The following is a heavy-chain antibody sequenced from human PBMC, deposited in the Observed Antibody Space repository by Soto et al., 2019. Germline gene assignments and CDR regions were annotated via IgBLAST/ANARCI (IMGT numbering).Heavy chain of an antibody. CDR2: IKSQGDGGTR. V-gene: IGHV3-15*01. J-gene: IGHJ6*02. CDR1: GFIFRNAW. Sequence: LRLSFAASGFIFRNAWMSWVRQAAGKGLEWVGHIKSQGDGGTRDYAAPVKGRFTISRDDSKNTLFLQMNSLKNEDTAVYFCTTDLQAYCDGTTCYAGNYYSDDMHVWGQGTTVTVSS. D-gene: IGHD2-2*01. CDR3: TTDLQAYCDGTTCYAGNYYSDDMHV.